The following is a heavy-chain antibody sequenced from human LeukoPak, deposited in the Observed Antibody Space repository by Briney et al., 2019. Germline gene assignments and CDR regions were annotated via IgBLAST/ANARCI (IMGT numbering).Heavy chain of an antibody. V-gene: IGHV3-7*01. CDR2: IKQDGSEK. D-gene: IGHD3-9*01. CDR3: ARRGILTGYYKGGDY. Sequence: GGSLRLSCAASGFTFSSYWMSWVRQAPGKGLEWVANIKQDGSEKHYVDSVKGRFTISRDNAKNSLYLQMNSLRAEDTAVYYCARRGILTGYYKGGDYWGQGTLVTVSS. CDR1: GFTFSSYW. J-gene: IGHJ4*02.